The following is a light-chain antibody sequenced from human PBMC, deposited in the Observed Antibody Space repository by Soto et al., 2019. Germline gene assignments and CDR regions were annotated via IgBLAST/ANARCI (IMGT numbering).Light chain of an antibody. J-gene: IGKJ1*01. CDR2: GAS. V-gene: IGKV3-20*01. CDR3: QQYGSSPWT. CDR1: QSVSSSY. Sequence: EIVMTQSPGTLSLSPGDRATLSCRASQSVSSSYLAWYQQKPGPAPRLLISGASSRATGIPDRFSGSGSGTFFTLTISILQAEDFAVYYCQQYGSSPWTFGQGTKVEIK.